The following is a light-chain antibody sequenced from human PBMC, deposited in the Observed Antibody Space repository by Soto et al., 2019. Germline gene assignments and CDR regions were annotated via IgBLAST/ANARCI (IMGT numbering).Light chain of an antibody. Sequence: QSALTQPASVSGSPGQSITISCTGTSSDVGAYNYVSWYQQHPGKAPKLMIYEVSNRPSGVSNRFSASKSGNTASLTISRLQAEDEADYHCTSYTTSSTWVFGGGTKLTVL. J-gene: IGLJ3*02. V-gene: IGLV2-14*01. CDR2: EVS. CDR3: TSYTTSSTWV. CDR1: SSDVGAYNY.